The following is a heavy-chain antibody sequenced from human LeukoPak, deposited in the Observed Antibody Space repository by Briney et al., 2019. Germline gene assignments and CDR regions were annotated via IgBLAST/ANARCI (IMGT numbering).Heavy chain of an antibody. CDR2: IYYSGST. V-gene: IGHV4-59*01. J-gene: IGHJ4*02. Sequence: PSETLSLTCTVSGGSISSYYWSWIRQPPGKGLEWIGYIYYSGSTNYNPSLKSRVTISVDTSKNQFSLKLSSVTAADTAVYYCARVLGPMEVPYYFDYWGQGTLVTVSS. D-gene: IGHD3-3*01. CDR3: ARVLGPMEVPYYFDY. CDR1: GGSISSYY.